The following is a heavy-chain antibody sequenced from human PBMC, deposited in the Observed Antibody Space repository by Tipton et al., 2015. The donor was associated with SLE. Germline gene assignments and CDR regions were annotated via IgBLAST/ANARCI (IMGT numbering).Heavy chain of an antibody. CDR2: IYYSGST. CDR1: SGSLSNYY. Sequence: TLSLTCTVSSGSLSNYYWSWIRQPPGKGLEWIGHIYYSGSTNYNPSLKSRVTISIETSKNQFSLRPSPVTATDTAVYYCARGCSSSTCEPFYFFGMDVWGQGTTVTVSS. J-gene: IGHJ6*02. V-gene: IGHV4-59*07. D-gene: IGHD2-2*01. CDR3: ARGCSSSTCEPFYFFGMDV.